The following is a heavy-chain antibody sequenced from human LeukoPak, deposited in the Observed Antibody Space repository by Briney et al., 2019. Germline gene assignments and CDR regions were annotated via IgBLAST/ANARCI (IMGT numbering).Heavy chain of an antibody. CDR3: ARHVPNRYCSSTSCPFDL. D-gene: IGHD2-2*01. J-gene: IGHJ2*01. CDR2: IYYSGST. CDR1: GGSISSYY. V-gene: IGHV4-59*08. Sequence: PSEILSLTCTVSGGSISSYYWSWIRRPPGKGLEWIGYIYYSGSTNYNPSLKSRVTTSVDTSKNQFSLKLSSVTAADTAVYYCARHVPNRYCSSTSCPFDLWGRGTLVTVSS.